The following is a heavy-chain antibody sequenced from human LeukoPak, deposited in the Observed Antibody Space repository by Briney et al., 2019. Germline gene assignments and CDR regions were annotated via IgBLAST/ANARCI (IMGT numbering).Heavy chain of an antibody. Sequence: GASVKVSCKASGYTFTASYIHWVRQAPGQGLEWMGWINPSSGATNSAQKFLGRVTMTRDTSMSTVYMELSRLTSDDTAVYYCARGEQIYDYVWGSYLEYWGQGTLVTVSS. CDR2: INPSSGAT. J-gene: IGHJ4*02. CDR3: ARGEQIYDYVWGSYLEY. CDR1: GYTFTASY. D-gene: IGHD3-16*02. V-gene: IGHV1-2*02.